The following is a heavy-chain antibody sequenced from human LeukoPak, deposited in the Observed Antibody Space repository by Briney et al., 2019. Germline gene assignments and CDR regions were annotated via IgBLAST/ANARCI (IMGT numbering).Heavy chain of an antibody. V-gene: IGHV3-23*01. CDR2: ISGSGGST. D-gene: IGHD2-15*01. CDR1: GFTFSSYA. J-gene: IGHJ4*02. CDR3: AKDVLGYCSGGSCYYFDY. Sequence: GGSLRLSCAASGFTFSSYAMSWVRQAPGKGLEWVSAISGSGGSTYCADSVKGRFTISRDNSKNTLYLQMNSLRAEDTAVYYCAKDVLGYCSGGSCYYFDYWGQGTLVTVSS.